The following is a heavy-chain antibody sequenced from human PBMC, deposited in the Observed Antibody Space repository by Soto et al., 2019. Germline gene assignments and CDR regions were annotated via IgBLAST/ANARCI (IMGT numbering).Heavy chain of an antibody. D-gene: IGHD4-17*01. V-gene: IGHV3-7*01. J-gene: IGHJ4*02. Sequence: EVQLVESGGGLVQPGGSLRLSCAASGFTFSSYWMSWVRQAPGKGLEWVANIKQDGSEKYYVDSVKGRFTISRDNAKNALSMEMNSLRAEDTAVYYCARGDYGDNFDYWGQGTLVTVSS. CDR3: ARGDYGDNFDY. CDR1: GFTFSSYW. CDR2: IKQDGSEK.